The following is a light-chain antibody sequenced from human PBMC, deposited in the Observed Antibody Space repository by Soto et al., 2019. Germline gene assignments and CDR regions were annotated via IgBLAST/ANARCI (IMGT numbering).Light chain of an antibody. V-gene: IGKV3-15*01. CDR3: QQYNNWVT. J-gene: IGKJ4*01. Sequence: EIVMTQSPATLSVSPGERATLSCRASQSISSNLVWYQQKPGQAPRLLIYGASTRDTGIPARFSGSGSGTEFTLTINSLQSEDFAVYYCQQYNNWVTFGGGTKVEI. CDR1: QSISSN. CDR2: GAS.